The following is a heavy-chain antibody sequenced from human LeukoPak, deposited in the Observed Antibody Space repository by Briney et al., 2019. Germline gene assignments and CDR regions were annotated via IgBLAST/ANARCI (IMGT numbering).Heavy chain of an antibody. CDR1: GFPFSSYW. CDR3: ARVLTGHYFDY. V-gene: IGHV3-7*01. CDR2: IKQDGSEK. Sequence: PGGSLRLSCAASGFPFSSYWMSSVRQAPGKGLGWVANIKQDGSEKYYVDSVKGRFTISRDDAKNSLYLQMNSLRAEDTAVYYCARVLTGHYFDYWGQGTLVTVSS. J-gene: IGHJ4*02. D-gene: IGHD7-27*01.